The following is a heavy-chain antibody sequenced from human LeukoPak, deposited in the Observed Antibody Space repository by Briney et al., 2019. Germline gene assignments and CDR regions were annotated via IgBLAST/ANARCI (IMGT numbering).Heavy chain of an antibody. CDR3: TAYCLGTSCHSSVDS. Sequence: GGSLKLSCAVSGFTFSGSTMHWVRQASGKGLEWVGRIRNTANNYATAYAASLKGRFTISRDDSKSTAYLQMNSLGTEDTAVYYCTAYCLGTSCHSSVDSWGQGTLVTVSS. D-gene: IGHD2-2*01. V-gene: IGHV3-73*01. J-gene: IGHJ4*02. CDR1: GFTFSGST. CDR2: IRNTANNYAT.